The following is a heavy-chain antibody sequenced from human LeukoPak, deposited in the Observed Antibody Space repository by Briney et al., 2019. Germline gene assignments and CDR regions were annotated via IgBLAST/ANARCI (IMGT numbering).Heavy chain of an antibody. CDR3: AKGSEQYYYDSSGQPGFDY. CDR1: GFTFSSYG. Sequence: SGGSLRLSCAASGFTFSSYGMSWVRQAPGKGLEWVSDISGSGGSTYYADSVKGRFTISRDNSKNTLYLQMNSLRAEDTAAYYCAKGSEQYYYDSSGQPGFDYWGQGTLVTVSS. V-gene: IGHV3-23*01. J-gene: IGHJ4*02. D-gene: IGHD3-22*01. CDR2: ISGSGGST.